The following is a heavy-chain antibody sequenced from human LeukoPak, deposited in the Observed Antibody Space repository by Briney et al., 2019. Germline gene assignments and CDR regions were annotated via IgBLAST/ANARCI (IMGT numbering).Heavy chain of an antibody. CDR1: GGSISSGGYS. J-gene: IGHJ4*02. CDR3: ARNGYFDWYTLGR. CDR2: IYYSGST. D-gene: IGHD3-9*01. V-gene: IGHV4-30-4*07. Sequence: SETLSLTCAVSGGSISSGGYSWSWIRQPPGKGLEWIGYIYYSGSTYYNPSLKSRVTISVDTSKNQFSLKLSSVTAADTAVYYCARNGYFDWYTLGRWGQGTLVTVSS.